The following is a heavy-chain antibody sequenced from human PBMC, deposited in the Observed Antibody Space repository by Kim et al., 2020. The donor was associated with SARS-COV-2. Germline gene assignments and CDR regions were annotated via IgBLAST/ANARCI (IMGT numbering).Heavy chain of an antibody. J-gene: IGHJ3*02. CDR3: ARGGAGPARSFDI. D-gene: IGHD3-10*01. V-gene: IGHV4-34*01. Sequence: YNPSLKSRVTISVDTCKNQFSLKLSSVTAADTAVNYCARGGAGPARSFDIWGQGTMVTVCS.